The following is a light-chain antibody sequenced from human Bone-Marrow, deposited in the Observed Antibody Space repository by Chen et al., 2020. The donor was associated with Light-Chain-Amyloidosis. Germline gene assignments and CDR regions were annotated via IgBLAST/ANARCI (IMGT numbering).Light chain of an antibody. Sequence: DIVMTQSPVSLALSLGDRDTINCKSSQSVYGSDNRNYLAWYQQKPGQPLKVLFYWASTRESGVPDRFSCSGSGTDFTLTISSLQAEDVAVYYCQQYFSLPITFGQGTRLEIK. J-gene: IGKJ5*01. V-gene: IGKV4-1*01. CDR2: WAS. CDR3: QQYFSLPIT. CDR1: QSVYGSDNRNY.